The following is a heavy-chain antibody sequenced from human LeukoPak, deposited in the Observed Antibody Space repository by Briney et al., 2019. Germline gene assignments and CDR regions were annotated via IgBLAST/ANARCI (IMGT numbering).Heavy chain of an antibody. V-gene: IGHV3-53*01. J-gene: IGHJ4*02. D-gene: IGHD6-19*01. CDR3: TRVGGGWYLFDY. Sequence: GGSLRLSCAASGFTVSSNYMSWVRQAPGKGLEWVSVIYSGGSTYYADSVTGRFTISRDNSKNTLYLQMNSLRAEDTAVYYCTRVGGGWYLFDYWGQGTLVTVSS. CDR2: IYSGGST. CDR1: GFTVSSNY.